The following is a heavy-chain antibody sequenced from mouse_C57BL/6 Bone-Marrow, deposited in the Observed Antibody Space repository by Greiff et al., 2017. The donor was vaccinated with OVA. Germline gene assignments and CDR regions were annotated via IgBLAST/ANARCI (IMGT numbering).Heavy chain of an antibody. CDR2: IDPENGDT. CDR3: TTKGVFDY. V-gene: IGHV14-4*01. Sequence: QLKQSGAELVRPGASVKLSCTASGFNIKDDYMHWVKQRPEQGLEWIGWIDPENGDTEYASNFQGKATITADTSSNTAYLQLSSLTSEDTAVYYCTTKGVFDYWGQGTTLTVSS. CDR1: GFNIKDDY. J-gene: IGHJ2*01.